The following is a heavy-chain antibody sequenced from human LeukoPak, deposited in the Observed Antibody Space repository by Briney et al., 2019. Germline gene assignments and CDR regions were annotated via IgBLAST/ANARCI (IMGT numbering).Heavy chain of an antibody. CDR2: IIPIIGTP. Sequence: SVKVSCKAPGGTFSSNVISWVRQAPGQGLEWMGRIIPIIGTPDYAQKFQGRVTITADKSTNTAYMELTSLKSDDTAVYYCARAGGSSWYVSLYYWGQGTLVTVSS. D-gene: IGHD6-13*01. V-gene: IGHV1-69*04. CDR3: ARAGGSSWYVSLYY. J-gene: IGHJ4*02. CDR1: GGTFSSNV.